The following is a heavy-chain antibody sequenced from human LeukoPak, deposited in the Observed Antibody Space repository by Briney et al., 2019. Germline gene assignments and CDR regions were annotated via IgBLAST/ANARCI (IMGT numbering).Heavy chain of an antibody. CDR2: IYSGGST. CDR1: GFTVSSSY. CDR3: ARDRLYSSSSEDY. D-gene: IGHD6-6*01. Sequence: GGSLRLSCAASGFTVSSSYMSWVRQAPGKGLEWVSVIYSGGSTYYADSVKGRFTISRDNSKHTLYLQMNSLRVEDTAVYYCARDRLYSSSSEDYWGQGTLVTVSS. J-gene: IGHJ4*02. V-gene: IGHV3-53*01.